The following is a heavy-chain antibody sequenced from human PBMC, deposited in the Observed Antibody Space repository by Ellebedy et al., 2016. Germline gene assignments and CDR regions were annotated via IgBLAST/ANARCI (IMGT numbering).Heavy chain of an antibody. CDR3: TRGAGGSFVDS. V-gene: IGHV3-48*04. Sequence: GGSLRLXXTVSGFTFSSYSFNWIRQAPGKGLEWVSHISSSGSLKFYADSLRDRFTISRDNAKNLLHLQMNSLTAEDTAVYFCTRGAGGSFVDSWGQGVLVTVSS. D-gene: IGHD1-26*01. CDR1: GFTFSSYS. CDR2: ISSSGSLK. J-gene: IGHJ4*02.